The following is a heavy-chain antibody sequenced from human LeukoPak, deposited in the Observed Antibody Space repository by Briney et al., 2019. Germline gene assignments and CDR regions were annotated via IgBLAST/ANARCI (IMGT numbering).Heavy chain of an antibody. Sequence: ASVKVSCKASGYTFTSYDINWVRQATGQGLEWMGWMNPNSGNTGYAQKFQGRVTMTRNTSISTAYMELSSLRSEGTAVYYCARADVVVTGMVDCWGQGTLVTVSS. J-gene: IGHJ4*02. CDR1: GYTFTSYD. V-gene: IGHV1-8*01. CDR3: ARADVVVTGMVDC. CDR2: MNPNSGNT. D-gene: IGHD2-21*02.